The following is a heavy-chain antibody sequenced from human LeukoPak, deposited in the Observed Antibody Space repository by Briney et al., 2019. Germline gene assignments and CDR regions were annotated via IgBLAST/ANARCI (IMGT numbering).Heavy chain of an antibody. J-gene: IGHJ4*02. V-gene: IGHV5-51*01. CDR2: IYPGGSNG. Sequence: AGASLQISWKCSGFDFTAYGIAWVRQLPGKGLEWMGNIYPGGSNGRYSPSFQGQVTMSADKSITTVYLQWSSLQASETAMYYCARHFPRAWFGFWGQGSLVTVSS. CDR3: ARHFPRAWFGF. CDR1: GFDFTAYG.